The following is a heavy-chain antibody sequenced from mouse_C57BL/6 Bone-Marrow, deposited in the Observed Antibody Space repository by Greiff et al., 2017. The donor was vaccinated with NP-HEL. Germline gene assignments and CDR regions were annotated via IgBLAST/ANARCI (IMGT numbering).Heavy chain of an antibody. Sequence: EVKLVESGAELVKPGASVKLSCTASGFNIKDYYMHWVKQRTEQGLEWIGRIDPEDGETKYAPKFQGKATRTADTSSNTAYLQLSSLTSEDTSVYYCARDYGSFYYYAMDYWGQGTSVTVSS. V-gene: IGHV14-2*01. CDR2: IDPEDGET. D-gene: IGHD1-1*01. CDR1: GFNIKDYY. J-gene: IGHJ4*01. CDR3: ARDYGSFYYYAMDY.